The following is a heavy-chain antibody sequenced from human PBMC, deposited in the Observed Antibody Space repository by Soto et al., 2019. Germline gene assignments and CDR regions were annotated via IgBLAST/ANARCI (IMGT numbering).Heavy chain of an antibody. CDR1: GGTFSSDA. CDR3: ARASGYVSGWYHDY. CDR2: LIPILGTT. Sequence: QVQLVQSGAEVRKPGSSVKVSCKASGGTFSSDAVSWVRQAPGQGLEWMGGLIPILGTTHYAQKFQGRVTITAEEPTNTAYMELSSLRSDDTAVYYCARASGYVSGWYHDYWGQGTRVAVSS. D-gene: IGHD6-19*01. V-gene: IGHV1-69*01. J-gene: IGHJ4*02.